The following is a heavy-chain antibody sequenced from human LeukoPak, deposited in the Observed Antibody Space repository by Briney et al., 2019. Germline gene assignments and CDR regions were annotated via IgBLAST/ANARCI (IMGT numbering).Heavy chain of an antibody. CDR1: GFTFRSYS. Sequence: PGGSLRLSCAASGFTFRSYSMNWVRQAPGKGLEWVSSISSSSYIYYADSVKRPFTIDRDNAKNTLYLQMNSLRAEDTAVYYCARDLGYCSGGSCYSKAHLDVWGKGTTVTVSS. J-gene: IGHJ6*04. D-gene: IGHD2-15*01. CDR2: ISSSSYI. CDR3: ARDLGYCSGGSCYSKAHLDV. V-gene: IGHV3-21*01.